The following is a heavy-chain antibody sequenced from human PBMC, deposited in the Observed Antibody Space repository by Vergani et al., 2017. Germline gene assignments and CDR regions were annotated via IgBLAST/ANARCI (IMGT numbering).Heavy chain of an antibody. CDR2: IYYNGRT. CDR1: GGSLTPYY. J-gene: IGHJ3*01. D-gene: IGHD3-9*01. V-gene: IGHV4-59*01. CDR3: VRDTRRYFLDSIDGCDSDSPPFVPAV. Sequence: QVRLQESGPGLVRPSETLSLTCTVSGGSLTPYYWSWIRQSPGKGLEWIGNIYYNGRTKYNPSLKSRATISADTSKDQFSLRLTSMTAADTAVYYCVRDTRRYFLDSIDGCDSDSPPFVPAVWGLGTGVIVSS.